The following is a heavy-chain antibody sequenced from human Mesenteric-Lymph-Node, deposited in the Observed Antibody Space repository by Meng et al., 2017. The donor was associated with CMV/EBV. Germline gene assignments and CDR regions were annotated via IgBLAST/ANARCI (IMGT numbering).Heavy chain of an antibody. CDR1: GGSISGSNW. V-gene: IGHV4-4*02. J-gene: IGHJ4*02. CDR3: ARVDLVSGTYFDY. Sequence: SGGSISGSNWWSWVRQPPGKGLVWIGEIYHSGNINYNPSLKSRVTISVDKSKNQFSLKLISVTAADTAVYYCARVDLVSGTYFDYWGQGTLVTVSS. D-gene: IGHD3-10*01. CDR2: IYHSGNI.